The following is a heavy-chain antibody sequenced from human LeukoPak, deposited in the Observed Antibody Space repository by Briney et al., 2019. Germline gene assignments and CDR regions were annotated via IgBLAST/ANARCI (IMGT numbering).Heavy chain of an antibody. Sequence: SETLSLTCTVSGGSISSYYWSWIRQPPGKGLEWIGEINHSGSTNYNPSLKSRVTISVDTSKNQFSLKLSSVTAADTAVYYCARAYGDSLNYFDYWGQGTLVTVSS. J-gene: IGHJ4*02. D-gene: IGHD4-17*01. V-gene: IGHV4-34*01. CDR3: ARAYGDSLNYFDY. CDR2: INHSGST. CDR1: GGSISSYY.